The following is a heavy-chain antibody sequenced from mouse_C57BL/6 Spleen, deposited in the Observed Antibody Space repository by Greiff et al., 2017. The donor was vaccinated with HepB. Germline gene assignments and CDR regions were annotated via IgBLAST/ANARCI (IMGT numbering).Heavy chain of an antibody. CDR3: ARSGNLLRNFDY. CDR2: LYPGDGDT. Sequence: QVQLPQSGPELVKPGASVKISCKASGYAFSRSWMNWVKQRPGKGLAWIGRLYPGDGDTNDNGKFKGKATLTADKSSSTAYMQISSLTSEDSAVYCGARSGNLLRNFDYWGQGTTLTVSS. V-gene: IGHV1-82*01. D-gene: IGHD1-1*01. J-gene: IGHJ2*01. CDR1: GYAFSRSW.